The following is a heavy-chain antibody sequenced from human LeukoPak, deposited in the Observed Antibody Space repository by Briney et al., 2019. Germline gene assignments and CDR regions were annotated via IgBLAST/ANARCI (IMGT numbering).Heavy chain of an antibody. CDR1: GGSFSGYY. CDR2: INYSGST. D-gene: IGHD3-10*01. Sequence: PSETLSLTCASSGGSFSGYYWSWIRQPPGKGLKWIGEINYSGSTNYNPSLKSRVTISVDTSKSQFSLKLNSMIAADTAVYYCARGRALFGELFYFDYWGQGTLVAVSS. CDR3: ARGRALFGELFYFDY. J-gene: IGHJ4*02. V-gene: IGHV4-34*01.